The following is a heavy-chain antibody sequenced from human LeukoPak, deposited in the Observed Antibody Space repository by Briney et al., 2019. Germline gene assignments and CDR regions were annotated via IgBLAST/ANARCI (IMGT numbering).Heavy chain of an antibody. D-gene: IGHD2-2*01. J-gene: IGHJ4*02. CDR2: ISGSGGST. CDR1: GFTFSSYS. V-gene: IGHV3-23*01. CDR3: AKDGLGYCSSTSCLSYFDY. Sequence: PGGSLRLSSAASGFTFSSYSMNWVRQAPGKGLEWVSAISGSGGSTYYADCVKGRFTISRDNSKNTLYLQMNSLRAEDTAVYYCAKDGLGYCSSTSCLSYFDYWGQGTLVTVSS.